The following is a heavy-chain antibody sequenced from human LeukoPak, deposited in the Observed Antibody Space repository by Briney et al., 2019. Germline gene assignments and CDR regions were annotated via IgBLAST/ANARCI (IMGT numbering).Heavy chain of an antibody. CDR2: ISTYNGNT. CDR3: ASSIAAADDAFDI. Sequence: ASVKVSCKASGYTFTSYGISWVRQAPGQGLEWMGWISTYNGNTNYAQKLQGRVTMTTDTSTSTAYMELRSLRSDDTAVYYCASSIAAADDAFDIWGQGTMVTVSS. J-gene: IGHJ3*02. CDR1: GYTFTSYG. D-gene: IGHD6-13*01. V-gene: IGHV1-18*01.